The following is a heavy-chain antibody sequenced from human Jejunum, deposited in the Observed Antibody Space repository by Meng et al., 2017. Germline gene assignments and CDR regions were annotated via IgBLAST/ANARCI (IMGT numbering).Heavy chain of an antibody. D-gene: IGHD2-21*01. Sequence: VPLQQGGGGLLKPSATLFLTCTVYSGSFTGYYWSWVRQSPGKGLEWIGEIHQTGSTNYSPSLQSRVTISIDTSKNEFSLELRSVTAADTAVYYCARYLWSRGLFDSWGQGTLVTVSS. V-gene: IGHV4-34*01. CDR2: IHQTGST. CDR1: SGSFTGYY. J-gene: IGHJ5*01. CDR3: ARYLWSRGLFDS.